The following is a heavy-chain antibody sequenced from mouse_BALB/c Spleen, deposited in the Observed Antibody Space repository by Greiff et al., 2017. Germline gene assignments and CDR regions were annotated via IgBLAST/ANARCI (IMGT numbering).Heavy chain of an antibody. J-gene: IGHJ2*01. CDR1: GFTFSSYA. V-gene: IGHV5-9-4*01. Sequence: EVKLVESGGGLVKPGGSLKLSCAASGFTFSSYAMSWVRQSPEKRLEWVAEISSGGSYTYYPDTVTGRFTISRDNAKNTLYLEMSSLRSEDTAMYYCARGPYGNYDYWGQGTTLTVSS. D-gene: IGHD2-1*01. CDR2: ISSGGSYT. CDR3: ARGPYGNYDY.